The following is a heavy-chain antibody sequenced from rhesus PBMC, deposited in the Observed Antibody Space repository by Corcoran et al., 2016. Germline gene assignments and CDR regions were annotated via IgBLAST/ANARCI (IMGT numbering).Heavy chain of an antibody. CDR3: ARHPYWGSGYFDY. CDR2: IRSGSCSTT. D-gene: IGHD3-34*01. CDR1: GFTFSDHY. J-gene: IGHJ4*01. V-gene: IGHV3-110*02. Sequence: EVQLVESGGGLVQPGGSLRLSCAASGFTFSDHYMDWVRQAPGKGLEWVSSIRSGSCSTTLYPDSVNGRFTISIDNAKNTVYLQMNSLRAEDTAVYYCARHPYWGSGYFDYWGQGVLVTVSS.